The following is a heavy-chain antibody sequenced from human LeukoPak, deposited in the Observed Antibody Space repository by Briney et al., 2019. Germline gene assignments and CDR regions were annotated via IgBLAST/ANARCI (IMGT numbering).Heavy chain of an antibody. J-gene: IGHJ5*02. V-gene: IGHV1-8*01. Sequence: GASVTVSCKASGYTFTSYDINWVRQAPGQGLEWMGWMNPKTGNTGYAQKFQGRVTMTRDTSISTAYMELISLRSEDTAVYYCARGLFWFGDLKTHWFDPWGQGTQVTVSS. CDR1: GYTFTSYD. CDR3: ARGLFWFGDLKTHWFDP. D-gene: IGHD3-10*01. CDR2: MNPKTGNT.